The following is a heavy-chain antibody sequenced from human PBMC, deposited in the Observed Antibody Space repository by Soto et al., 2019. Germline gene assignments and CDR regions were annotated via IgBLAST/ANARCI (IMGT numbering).Heavy chain of an antibody. D-gene: IGHD2-8*01. CDR2: IYYSGST. Sequence: QVQLQESGPGLVKPSETLSLTCTVSGGSISSYYWSWIRQPPGKGLEWIGYIYYSGSTNYNPSLKSRVTISVDTSKNQFSLKLSSVTAADTAVYYCARLYVPLNDYYYYGMDVWGQGTTVTVSS. CDR3: ARLYVPLNDYYYYGMDV. CDR1: GGSISSYY. J-gene: IGHJ6*02. V-gene: IGHV4-59*01.